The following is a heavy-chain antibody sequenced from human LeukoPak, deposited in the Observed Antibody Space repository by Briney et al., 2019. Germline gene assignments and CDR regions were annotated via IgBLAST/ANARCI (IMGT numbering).Heavy chain of an antibody. D-gene: IGHD1-26*01. CDR3: AREVGAKGYMDV. Sequence: SETLSLTCTVSGGSISSYYWSWIRQPPGEGLEWIGSIYHSGSTYYNPSLKSRVTISVDTSKNQFSLKLSSVTAADTAVYYCAREVGAKGYMDVWGKGTTVTVSS. CDR2: IYHSGST. J-gene: IGHJ6*03. CDR1: GGSISSYY. V-gene: IGHV4-38-2*02.